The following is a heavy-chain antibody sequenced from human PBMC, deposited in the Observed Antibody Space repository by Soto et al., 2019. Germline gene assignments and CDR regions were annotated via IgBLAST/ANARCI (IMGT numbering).Heavy chain of an antibody. V-gene: IGHV3-23*01. CDR2: ISGSGGST. CDR3: AKGIAAGDFGIDV. Sequence: EVQLLESGGGLVQPGGSLSGSCAASGFTFSSYAMNWVRQAPGKGLEWGSGISGSGGSTDYADSAKGRFTISRDNSKNTLYLQVSSLRAEDTAVYDCAKGIAAGDFGIDVWGQGTTVTVSS. J-gene: IGHJ6*02. D-gene: IGHD6-13*01. CDR1: GFTFSSYA.